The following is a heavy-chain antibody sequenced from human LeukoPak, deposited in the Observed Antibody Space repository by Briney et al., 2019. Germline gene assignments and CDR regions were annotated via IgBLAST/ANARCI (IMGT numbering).Heavy chain of an antibody. J-gene: IGHJ3*02. CDR3: AREGGGDAIGAFDI. CDR1: GGSISSGGYS. D-gene: IGHD4-17*01. CDR2: IYYSGST. V-gene: IGHV4-30-4*07. Sequence: SETLSLTCAVSGGSISSGGYSWSWIRQPPGKGLEWIGYIYYSGSTYYNPSLKSRVTISVDTSKNQFSLKLSSVTAADTAVYYCAREGGGDAIGAFDIWGQGTMVTVSS.